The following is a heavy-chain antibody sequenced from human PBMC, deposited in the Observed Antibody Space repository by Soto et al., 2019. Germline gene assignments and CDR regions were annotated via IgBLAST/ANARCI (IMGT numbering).Heavy chain of an antibody. J-gene: IGHJ6*02. CDR3: ARWDTVNGYYYYGMDV. Sequence: PSETLSLTCTVSGGSISSGGYYWSWIRQHPGKGLEWIGYIYYSGSTYYNPSLKSRVTISVDTSKNQFSLKLSSVTAADTAVYYCARWDTVNGYYYYGMDVWGQGTTVTVSS. CDR1: GGSISSGGYY. CDR2: IYYSGST. V-gene: IGHV4-31*03. D-gene: IGHD4-17*01.